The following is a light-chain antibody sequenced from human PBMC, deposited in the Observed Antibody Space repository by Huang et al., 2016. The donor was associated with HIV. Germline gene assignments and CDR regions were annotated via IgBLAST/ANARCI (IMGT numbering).Light chain of an antibody. CDR2: GAS. CDR1: QSISTK. J-gene: IGKJ1*01. Sequence: EIVMTQSPATLSVPPGERATLSCRARQSISTKFAWYQPKPCQAPRRLIYGASTRATGIPARLSGSGSGTDFTLTISSLQSEDFADYYCQQYNDWPQTFGQGTKVEIK. CDR3: QQYNDWPQT. V-gene: IGKV3-15*01.